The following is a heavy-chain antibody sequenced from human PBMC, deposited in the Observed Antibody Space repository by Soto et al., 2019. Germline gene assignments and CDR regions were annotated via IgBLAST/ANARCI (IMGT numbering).Heavy chain of an antibody. CDR2: IYYSGST. CDR3: ARVSIVSSWYIVY. D-gene: IGHD6-13*01. J-gene: IGHJ4*02. Sequence: QLQLQESGPGLVKPSETLSLTCTVSGGSISSSSYYWGWIRQPPGKGLEWIGSIYYSGSTYYIPSLKSRVTLSVDTSKNQFSLKLSSVTAADTAVYYCARVSIVSSWYIVYWGQGTLVTVSS. CDR1: GGSISSSSYY. V-gene: IGHV4-39*01.